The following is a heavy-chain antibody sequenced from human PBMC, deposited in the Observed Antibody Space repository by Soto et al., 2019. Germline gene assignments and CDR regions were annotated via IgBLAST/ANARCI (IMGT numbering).Heavy chain of an antibody. Sequence: QVQLQESGPGLVKPSQTLSLTCTVSGGSISSGDYYWSWIRQPPGKGLEWIGYIYYSGSTYYNPSLKSRVTISVDTAKHQCSLKRSSVTAADTDVYYCARVRPPYYGDHDYWGQGTLVTVSS. J-gene: IGHJ4*02. CDR2: IYYSGST. V-gene: IGHV4-30-4*01. D-gene: IGHD4-17*01. CDR3: ARVRPPYYGDHDY. CDR1: GGSISSGDYY.